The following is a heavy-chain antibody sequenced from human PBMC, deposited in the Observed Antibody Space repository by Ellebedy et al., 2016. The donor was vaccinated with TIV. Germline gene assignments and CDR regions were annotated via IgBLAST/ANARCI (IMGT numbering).Heavy chain of an antibody. CDR2: IYYSGST. Sequence: WVRQAPGKGLEWIGSIYYSGSTYYNPSLKSRVTISVDTSKNQFSLKLSSVTAADTAVYYCARHDDILTGPDYWGQGTLVTVSS. V-gene: IGHV4-39*01. J-gene: IGHJ4*02. D-gene: IGHD3-9*01. CDR3: ARHDDILTGPDY.